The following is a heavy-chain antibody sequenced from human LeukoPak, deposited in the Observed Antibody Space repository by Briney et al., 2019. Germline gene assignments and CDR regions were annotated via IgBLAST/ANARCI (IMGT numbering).Heavy chain of an antibody. CDR1: GFTFDDDV. J-gene: IGHJ4*02. D-gene: IGHD3-22*01. CDR3: AKVAYYYSTGYAVYYFDY. Sequence: GGALRLSCAASGFTFDDDVRSWVRQAPGEGLEWVSAISGSGGSTYYADSVKGRFTISTDNSKNTLYLQMNSLRAEDTAVYYCAKVAYYYSTGYAVYYFDYWGQGSLVTVSS. V-gene: IGHV3-23*01. CDR2: ISGSGGST.